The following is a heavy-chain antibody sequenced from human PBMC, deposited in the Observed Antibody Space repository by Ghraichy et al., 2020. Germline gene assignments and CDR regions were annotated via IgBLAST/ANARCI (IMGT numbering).Heavy chain of an antibody. J-gene: IGHJ6*02. D-gene: IGHD2-21*01. Sequence: GGSLRLSCVGYGFTFGSYSMNWVRQSPGKGLEWVSYITSSSSFISYADSVKGRFIISRDNAQNSLFLQMNSLRDEDTGVYYCARGSTVVRFYYYAGMDVWGQGTTVTVSS. CDR2: ITSSSSFI. CDR1: GFTFGSYS. CDR3: ARGSTVVRFYYYAGMDV. V-gene: IGHV3-48*02.